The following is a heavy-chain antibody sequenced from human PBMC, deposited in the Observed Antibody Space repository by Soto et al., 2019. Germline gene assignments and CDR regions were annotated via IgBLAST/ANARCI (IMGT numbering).Heavy chain of an antibody. J-gene: IGHJ5*02. CDR2: INTYNGNT. Sequence: QVQLVQSGAEVKKPGASVKFSCKASGYTFTNYGISWVRQAPGQGLEWRGWINTYNGNTNHAQKLQGRATMTTDTSTSTAYMELRSLRSDDTAVYYCARGVGSGTYYNQYNWFDPWGQGTLVTVSS. V-gene: IGHV1-18*01. D-gene: IGHD3-10*01. CDR1: GYTFTNYG. CDR3: ARGVGSGTYYNQYNWFDP.